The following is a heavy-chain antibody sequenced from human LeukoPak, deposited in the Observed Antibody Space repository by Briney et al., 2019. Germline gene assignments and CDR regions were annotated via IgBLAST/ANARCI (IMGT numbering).Heavy chain of an antibody. CDR2: IRSKAYGGTT. D-gene: IGHD3-3*01. V-gene: IGHV3-49*04. CDR1: GFNFGDYA. CDR3: TRDEDFWSGPWVYYYFDY. J-gene: IGHJ4*02. Sequence: GGSLRLSCTASGFNFGDYAMSWVRQAPGKGLEGVGFIRSKAYGGTTEYAASVKGRFTISRDDSKIIAYLQMNSLKTEDTAVYYCTRDEDFWSGPWVYYYFDYWGQGTLVTVSS.